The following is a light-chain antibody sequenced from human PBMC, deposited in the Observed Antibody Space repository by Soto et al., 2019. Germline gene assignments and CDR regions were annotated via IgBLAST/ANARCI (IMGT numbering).Light chain of an antibody. J-gene: IGKJ1*01. CDR3: QQYGSYSPWT. V-gene: IGKV1-5*03. Sequence: DIQMTQSPSTLSASVGDRVTITCRASQSIGSWLAWYQQKPGKAPKLLIYKASSLESGVPSRFSGSGSGTEFTLTSSSLQPDDCASYYCQQYGSYSPWTFGQGTQVEIK. CDR1: QSIGSW. CDR2: KAS.